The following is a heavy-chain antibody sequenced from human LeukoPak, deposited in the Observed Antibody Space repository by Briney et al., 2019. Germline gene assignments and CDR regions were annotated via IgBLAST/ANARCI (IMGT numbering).Heavy chain of an antibody. Sequence: SVKVSCKASGGTFSSYAISWVRQAPGQGLDWMGTIIPIFGTANYAQKFQGRVTITTDESTSTAYMELSSLRSEDTAVYYCARVGGATEYYFDYWGQGTLVTVSS. D-gene: IGHD1-26*01. J-gene: IGHJ4*02. CDR1: GGTFSSYA. V-gene: IGHV1-69*05. CDR2: IIPIFGTA. CDR3: ARVGGATEYYFDY.